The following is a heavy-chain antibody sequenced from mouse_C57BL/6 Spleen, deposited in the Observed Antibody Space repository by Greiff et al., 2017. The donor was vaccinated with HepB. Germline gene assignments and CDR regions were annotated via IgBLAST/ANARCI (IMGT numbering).Heavy chain of an antibody. CDR2: ISYDGSN. CDR3: ARAGYYDYDWFAY. CDR1: GYSITSGYY. J-gene: IGHJ3*01. V-gene: IGHV3-6*01. Sequence: EVKLMESGPGLVKPSQSLSLTCSVTGYSITSGYYWNWIRQFPGNTLEWMGYISYDGSNNYNPSLKNRITITRDTSKNQCFLKLNSVTTEDTATYYCARAGYYDYDWFAYWGQGTLVTVSA. D-gene: IGHD2-4*01.